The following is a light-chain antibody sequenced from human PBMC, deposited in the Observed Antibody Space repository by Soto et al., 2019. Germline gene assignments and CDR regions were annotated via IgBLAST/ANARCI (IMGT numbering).Light chain of an antibody. CDR1: NIGSKS. V-gene: IGLV3-21*04. CDR2: YDS. Sequence: SYELTQPPSVSVVPGKTARITCGGNNIGSKSVHWYQQKPGQAPVLVIYYDSDRPSGIPERFSGSNSGNTATLTISRVEAGDEADYYCQVWDSSSDLLFGTGTKLTVL. J-gene: IGLJ1*01. CDR3: QVWDSSSDLL.